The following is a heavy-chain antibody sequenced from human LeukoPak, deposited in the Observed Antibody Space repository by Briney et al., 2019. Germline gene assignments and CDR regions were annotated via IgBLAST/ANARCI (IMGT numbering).Heavy chain of an antibody. V-gene: IGHV5-51*04. J-gene: IGHJ4*02. D-gene: IGHD6-19*01. CDR1: GYSFINYW. Sequence: GESLKISCKGSGYSFINYWIGWVRQMPGKGLEWMAIIYPGDSDTKYSPSFQGQVTISADKPITTAFLQWSSLKASDTAMYYCAILSSGWYYFDYWGQGTLVTVSS. CDR3: AILSSGWYYFDY. CDR2: IYPGDSDT.